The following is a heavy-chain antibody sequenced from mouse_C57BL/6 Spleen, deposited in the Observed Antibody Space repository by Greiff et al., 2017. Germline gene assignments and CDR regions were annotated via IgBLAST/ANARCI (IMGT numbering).Heavy chain of an antibody. D-gene: IGHD2-2*01. CDR3: AIYCGYDEFAY. J-gene: IGHJ3*01. V-gene: IGHV1-82*01. CDR2: FYPGDGDT. CDR1: GYAFSSSW. Sequence: VQLQQSGPELVKPGASVKISCKASGYAFSSSWVNWVKQRSGRGLEWIGRFYPGDGDTNYNGKFKGKATLTADKSSSTSYMQLSSLTSADSAVYFCAIYCGYDEFAYWGKGTLGTVSA.